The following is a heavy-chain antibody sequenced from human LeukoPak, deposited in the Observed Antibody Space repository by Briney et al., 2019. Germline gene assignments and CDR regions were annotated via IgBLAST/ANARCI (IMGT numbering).Heavy chain of an antibody. Sequence: GASVKVSCKASGYTFTGYYMHWVRQAPGQGLEWMGWINPNSGGTNYAQKFQGRVTMTRDTSISTAYMELSRLRSDDTAVYYCARGAMTTELRYFDWLSNYWGQGTLVTVSS. CDR3: ARGAMTTELRYFDWLSNY. J-gene: IGHJ4*02. D-gene: IGHD3-9*01. CDR1: GYTFTGYY. CDR2: INPNSGGT. V-gene: IGHV1-2*02.